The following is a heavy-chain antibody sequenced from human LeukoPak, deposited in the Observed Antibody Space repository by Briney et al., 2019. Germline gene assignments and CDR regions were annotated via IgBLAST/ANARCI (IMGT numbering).Heavy chain of an antibody. V-gene: IGHV1-2*06. CDR1: GYIITGYY. Sequence: ASVKVSCKASGYIITGYYLHWVRQAPGQGLEWMGRINPNSGGTDYAQIFQGRVTMTRDTSINTAYMELNRLTSDDTAVYFCAGEELVGVGGRWFDPWGQGTLVTVSS. J-gene: IGHJ5*02. CDR2: INPNSGGT. CDR3: AGEELVGVGGRWFDP. D-gene: IGHD2-8*02.